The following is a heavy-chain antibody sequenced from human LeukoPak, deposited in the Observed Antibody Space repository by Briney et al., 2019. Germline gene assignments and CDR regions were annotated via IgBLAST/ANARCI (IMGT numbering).Heavy chain of an antibody. V-gene: IGHV4-34*01. Sequence: PSETLSLTCAVYGGSFSGYYWSWIRQPPGKGLEWIGEINHSGSTNYNPSLKSRVTISVDTSKNQFSLKLSSVTAADTAVYYCARGPVDIVAFDYWGQGTLVTVSS. D-gene: IGHD5-12*01. J-gene: IGHJ4*02. CDR1: GGSFSGYY. CDR2: INHSGST. CDR3: ARGPVDIVAFDY.